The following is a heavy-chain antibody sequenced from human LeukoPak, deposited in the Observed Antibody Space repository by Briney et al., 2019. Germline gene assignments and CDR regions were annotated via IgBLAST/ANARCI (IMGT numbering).Heavy chain of an antibody. V-gene: IGHV3-48*03. CDR2: ISSSGSAI. J-gene: IGHJ4*02. Sequence: GGSLRLSCAASGFIFSSYKVNWVRQAPGKGLEWVSYISSSGSAIYYADSVKGRFTISRDNAKNSLYLQMNSLRAEDTAVYYCARVPTRGDYRLDYWGQGTLVTVSS. D-gene: IGHD4-17*01. CDR1: GFIFSSYK. CDR3: ARVPTRGDYRLDY.